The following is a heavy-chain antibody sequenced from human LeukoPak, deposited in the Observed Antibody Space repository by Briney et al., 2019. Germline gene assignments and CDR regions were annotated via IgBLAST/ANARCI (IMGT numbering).Heavy chain of an antibody. D-gene: IGHD1-14*01. CDR1: GYSFTSYW. J-gene: IGHJ3*02. CDR3: ARLSSEEAKVSAFDI. Sequence: GESLKISCKGSGYSFTSYWIGWVRQMPGKGLEWMGIIYPGDSDTRYSPSFQGQVTISADKSISTAYLQWSSLKASDTAMYYCARLSSEEAKVSAFDIWGQGTMVTVSS. V-gene: IGHV5-51*01. CDR2: IYPGDSDT.